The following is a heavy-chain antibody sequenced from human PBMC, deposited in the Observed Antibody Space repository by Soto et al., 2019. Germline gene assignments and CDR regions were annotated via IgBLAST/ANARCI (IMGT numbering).Heavy chain of an antibody. Sequence: QVQLVQSGAEVKKPGASVKVSCKASGYTFTSYDINWVRQATGQVLEWMGWMNPNSGNTGYAQKFQGRVTMTRNTSLSTAYMELSSLRSEDTAVYYCARGYCSSTSCYAGYFGYWGQGTLVTVSS. CDR2: MNPNSGNT. J-gene: IGHJ4*02. CDR3: ARGYCSSTSCYAGYFGY. CDR1: GYTFTSYD. V-gene: IGHV1-8*01. D-gene: IGHD2-2*01.